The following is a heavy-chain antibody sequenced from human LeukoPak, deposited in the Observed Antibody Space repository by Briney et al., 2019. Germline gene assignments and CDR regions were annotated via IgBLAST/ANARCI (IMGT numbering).Heavy chain of an antibody. CDR1: GYTFTGYY. V-gene: IGHV1-2*02. Sequence: ASVKVSCKASGYTFTGYYMHWVRQAPGQGLEWMGWINPNSGGTNYAQKFQGRVTMARDTSISTAYMELSRLRSDDTAVYYCARVLGIAVAGFDYWGQGTLSPSPQ. D-gene: IGHD6-19*01. CDR3: ARVLGIAVAGFDY. CDR2: INPNSGGT. J-gene: IGHJ4*02.